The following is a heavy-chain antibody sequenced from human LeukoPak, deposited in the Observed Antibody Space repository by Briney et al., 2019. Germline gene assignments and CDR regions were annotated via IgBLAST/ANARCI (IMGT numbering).Heavy chain of an antibody. J-gene: IGHJ4*02. CDR1: GFTFSSYS. D-gene: IGHD4-23*01. CDR3: ARGVQTVADY. CDR2: ITGNGGTK. Sequence: PGGSLRLSCAASGFTFSSYSMNWVRQAPGKGLEWVSTITGNGGTKFYADSVKGRFTISRDNAKDSLYLQMNSLRAEDTAVYYCARGVQTVADYWGQGTLVTVSS. V-gene: IGHV3-21*01.